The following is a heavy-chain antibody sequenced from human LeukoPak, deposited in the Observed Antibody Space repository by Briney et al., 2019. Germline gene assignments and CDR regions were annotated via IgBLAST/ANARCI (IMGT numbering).Heavy chain of an antibody. CDR2: INTDTGNP. CDR1: RYTFTTYA. Sequence: ASVKVSCKASRYTFTTYAMNWVRQAPGQGLEWMGWINTDTGNPTYAQGFTGRFVFSLDTSVSTAYLQISSLKAEDTAVYYCARDRRYYYGSGSGFGNYYYGMDVWGQGTTVTVSS. CDR3: ARDRRYYYGSGSGFGNYYYGMDV. D-gene: IGHD3-10*01. J-gene: IGHJ6*02. V-gene: IGHV7-4-1*02.